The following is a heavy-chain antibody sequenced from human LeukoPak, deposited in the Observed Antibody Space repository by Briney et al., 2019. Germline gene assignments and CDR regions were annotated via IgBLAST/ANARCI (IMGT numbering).Heavy chain of an antibody. J-gene: IGHJ6*02. Sequence: SQTLSLTCTVSGGSISSGGYYWSWIRQHPGKGLEWIGYIYYSGSTYYNPSLKSRVTISVDTSKNQFSLKLSSVTAADTAVYYCARQKSGYNYLYYGMDVWGQGTTVTVSS. CDR2: IYYSGST. V-gene: IGHV4-31*03. CDR1: GGSISSGGYY. D-gene: IGHD5-18*01. CDR3: ARQKSGYNYLYYGMDV.